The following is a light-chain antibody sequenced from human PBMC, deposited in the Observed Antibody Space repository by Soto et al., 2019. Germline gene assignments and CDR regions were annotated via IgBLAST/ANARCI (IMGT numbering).Light chain of an antibody. CDR2: ENN. CDR3: ATWDSSQTAALHV. V-gene: IGLV1-51*02. J-gene: IGLJ1*01. CDR1: SSNIGNNY. Sequence: QSVRTQPPSVSAAPGQKVTISCSGSSSNIGNNYVSWYQQLPGTAPKLLIYENNKRPSGIPDRFSGSKSGTSATLGITGLQTGDEAYYYCATWDSSQTAALHVFGPVTEVT.